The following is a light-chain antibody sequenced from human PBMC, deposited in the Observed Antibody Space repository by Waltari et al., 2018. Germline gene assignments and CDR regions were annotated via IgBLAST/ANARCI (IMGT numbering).Light chain of an antibody. J-gene: IGLJ2*01. CDR3: AAWDDSLHGVV. CDR1: SSNIGSNT. CDR2: VNN. Sequence: QSVLTQPPSASGTPGQRVTISCSGSSSNIGSNTVTWYQQLPGTAPKILILVNNLRPSGVPDRIPGSKSGASASRAFSGLQSEDEAVYYCAAWDDSLHGVVFGGGTKLTVL. V-gene: IGLV1-44*01.